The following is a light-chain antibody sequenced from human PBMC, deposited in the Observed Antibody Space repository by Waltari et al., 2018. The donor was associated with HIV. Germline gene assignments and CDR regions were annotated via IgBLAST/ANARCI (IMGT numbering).Light chain of an antibody. CDR2: WAS. V-gene: IGKV4-1*01. CDR1: QSVLYSSNNKNY. J-gene: IGKJ2*03. CDR3: QQYYSTPYS. Sequence: DIVMTQSPDSLAVSLGERAPITCKSSQSVLYSSNNKNYLAWYQQKPGQPPQLLIYWASTRESGVPDRFSGSGSGTDFTLTISSLQAEDVAVYYCQQYYSTPYSFGQGTKLEI.